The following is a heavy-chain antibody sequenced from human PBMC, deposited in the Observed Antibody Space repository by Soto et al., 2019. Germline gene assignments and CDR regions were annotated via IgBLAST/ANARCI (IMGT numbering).Heavy chain of an antibody. D-gene: IGHD3-22*01. V-gene: IGHV3-43*01. CDR2: ISWDGGST. CDR3: AKDIGDYYDGSGALHY. J-gene: IGHJ4*02. Sequence: GGSLRLSCAASGFTFDDYTMHWVRQAPGKGLEWVSLISWDGGSTYYADSVKGRFTISRDNSKNSLYLQMNSLRTEDTALYYCAKDIGDYYDGSGALHYWGQGTLVTVSS. CDR1: GFTFDDYT.